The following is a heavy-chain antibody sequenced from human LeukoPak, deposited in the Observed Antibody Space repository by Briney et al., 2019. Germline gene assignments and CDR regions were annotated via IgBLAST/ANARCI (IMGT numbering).Heavy chain of an antibody. CDR2: IYYSGST. Sequence: PSETLSLTCTVSGGSISSSSYYWGWIRQPPGKGLEWIGSIYYSGSTYYNPSLKSRVTISVDTSKYQFSLKLSSVTAADTAVYYCARPDYGDYVGFDYWGQGTLVTVSS. D-gene: IGHD4-17*01. J-gene: IGHJ4*02. CDR3: ARPDYGDYVGFDY. V-gene: IGHV4-39*07. CDR1: GGSISSSSYY.